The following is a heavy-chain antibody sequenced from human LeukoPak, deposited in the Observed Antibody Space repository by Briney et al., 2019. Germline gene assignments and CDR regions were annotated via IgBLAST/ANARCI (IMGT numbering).Heavy chain of an antibody. Sequence: GGSLRLSCAASGFTFSSYWMGWVRQAPGKGLEWVANIKQDGSEKYYVDSVKGRFTISRDNAKNSLYLQMNSPRAEDTAVYYCAREDVLLWFGELSKKSDYWGQGTLVTVSS. V-gene: IGHV3-7*01. CDR1: GFTFSSYW. CDR3: AREDVLLWFGELSKKSDY. D-gene: IGHD3-10*01. J-gene: IGHJ4*02. CDR2: IKQDGSEK.